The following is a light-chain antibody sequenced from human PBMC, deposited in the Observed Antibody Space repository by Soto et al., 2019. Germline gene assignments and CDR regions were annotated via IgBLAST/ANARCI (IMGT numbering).Light chain of an antibody. V-gene: IGLV1-47*01. CDR3: AAWGDSLSGRGV. J-gene: IGLJ2*01. Sequence: QAVVTQPPSASGTPGQRVTISCSGSSSNIGSDYVYWYQQLPGTAPKLLIYRNNERPSGVPDRFSGSKSGTSASLAISGLRSEDEADYYCAAWGDSLSGRGVFGGGTKLTVL. CDR2: RNN. CDR1: SSNIGSDY.